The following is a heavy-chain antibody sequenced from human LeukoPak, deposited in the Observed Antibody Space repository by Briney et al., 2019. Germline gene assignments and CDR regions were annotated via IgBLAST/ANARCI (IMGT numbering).Heavy chain of an antibody. J-gene: IGHJ4*02. CDR2: IYSGGST. CDR1: GFTVSSNY. D-gene: IGHD1-26*01. CDR3: AGSLRGVGYYFDY. Sequence: GGSLRLSCAASGFTVSSNYMSWVRQAPRKGLEWVSVIYSGGSTYYADSVKGRFTISRDNSKNTLYLQMNSLRAEDTAVYYCAGSLRGVGYYFDYWGQGTLVTVSS. V-gene: IGHV3-53*01.